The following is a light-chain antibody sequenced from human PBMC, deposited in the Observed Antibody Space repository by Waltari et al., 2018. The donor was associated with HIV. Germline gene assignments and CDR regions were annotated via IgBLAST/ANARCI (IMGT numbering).Light chain of an antibody. J-gene: IGKJ4*01. Sequence: DIVMTQSPDSLAVSLGERATITCKSSQNVFYNSNNRNYLSWYQQKPGQPPKLIIYWAASRQSGVPDRFSGSGSGTDFALTISNLQAEDVAVYFCQQTYAFPPTCGGGTKVEIK. CDR2: WAA. V-gene: IGKV4-1*01. CDR1: QNVFYNSNNRNY. CDR3: QQTYAFPPT.